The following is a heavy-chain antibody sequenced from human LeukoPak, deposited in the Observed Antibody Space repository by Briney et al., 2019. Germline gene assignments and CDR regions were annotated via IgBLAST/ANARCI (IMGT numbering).Heavy chain of an antibody. D-gene: IGHD3-3*01. V-gene: IGHV4-34*01. Sequence: SETLSLTCAVYGGSFSGYYWSWIRQPPGKGLEWIGEINHSGSTNYNPSLKSRVTISVDTSKNQFSLKLSSVTAADTAVYYCAKDRSSRYDFWSGSFSHYYYYYMDVWGKGTTVTVSS. CDR1: GGSFSGYY. CDR3: AKDRSSRYDFWSGSFSHYYYYYMDV. J-gene: IGHJ6*03. CDR2: INHSGST.